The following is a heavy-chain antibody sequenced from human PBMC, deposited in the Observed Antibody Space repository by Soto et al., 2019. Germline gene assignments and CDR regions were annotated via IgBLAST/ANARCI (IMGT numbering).Heavy chain of an antibody. CDR1: GYTFTSYY. D-gene: IGHD6-19*01. J-gene: IGHJ4*02. CDR2: INPSGGST. V-gene: IGHV1-46*01. Sequence: ASVKVSCKASGYTFTSYYMHWVRQAPGQGLEWMGIINPSGGSTSYAQKFQGRVTMTRDTSTSTVYMELSSLRSEDTAVYYCARVSRSNPEYSSGWYLDYWGQGTLVTVS. CDR3: ARVSRSNPEYSSGWYLDY.